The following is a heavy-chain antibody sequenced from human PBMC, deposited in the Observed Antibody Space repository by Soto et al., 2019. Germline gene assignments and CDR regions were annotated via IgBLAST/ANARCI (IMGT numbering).Heavy chain of an antibody. CDR3: AKAYFVWSSEQPYYFDY. J-gene: IGHJ4*02. V-gene: IGHV3-23*01. CDR1: GFTFSNYA. D-gene: IGHD3-16*01. CDR2: ISGSGGRS. Sequence: EVQLLDSGGGLVQPGGSLRLSCAASGFTFSNYAMTWVRQGPGKGLEWVSGISGSGGRSYYEDSVKGRFTISRDNSKSTLYLQMNSLRAEDTAVYYCAKAYFVWSSEQPYYFDYGGQGTLVTVSS.